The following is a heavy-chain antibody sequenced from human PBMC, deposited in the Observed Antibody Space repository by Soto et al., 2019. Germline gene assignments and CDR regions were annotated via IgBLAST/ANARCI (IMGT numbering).Heavy chain of an antibody. CDR1: GGSISNHY. Sequence: QVQVQESGPGLVKPSETLSLTRTVSGGSISNHYWSWIRQSPGKGLEWIANIYHSGTTNYNLSLKGRVTISIDSSKNQVSLKLNSVTAADTAVYYCARGGYRTLAWFDPWGQGTLVTVSS. CDR2: IYHSGTT. J-gene: IGHJ5*02. D-gene: IGHD6-13*01. CDR3: ARGGYRTLAWFDP. V-gene: IGHV4-59*11.